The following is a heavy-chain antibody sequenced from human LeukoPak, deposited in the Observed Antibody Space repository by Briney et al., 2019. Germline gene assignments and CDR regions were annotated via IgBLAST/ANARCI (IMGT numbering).Heavy chain of an antibody. CDR3: ARDPTYFDWLPVY. V-gene: IGHV3-11*04. J-gene: IGHJ4*02. Sequence: PGGSLRLSCAVSGFTFSDYHMSWIRQAPGKGLEWVSYISSGGSSISHADSVKGRFTISRDNAKNSLYLQMNSLRAEDTAVYYCARDPTYFDWLPVYWGQGTLVTVSS. D-gene: IGHD3-9*01. CDR1: GFTFSDYH. CDR2: ISSGGSSI.